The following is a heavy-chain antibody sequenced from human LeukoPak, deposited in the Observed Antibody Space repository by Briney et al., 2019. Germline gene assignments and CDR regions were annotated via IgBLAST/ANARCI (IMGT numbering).Heavy chain of an antibody. CDR1: GYTFTSYD. CDR2: MNPNSGNT. J-gene: IGHJ6*03. CDR3: ARKLSGWSNYYYYYMDV. V-gene: IGHV1-8*01. D-gene: IGHD6-19*01. Sequence: ASVKVSCKASGYTFTSYDINWVRQATGQGLEWMGWMNPNSGNTGYAQKFQGRVTMTRNTSISTAYMELSSLRSEDTAVYYCARKLSGWSNYYYYYMDVWGKGTTVTVSS.